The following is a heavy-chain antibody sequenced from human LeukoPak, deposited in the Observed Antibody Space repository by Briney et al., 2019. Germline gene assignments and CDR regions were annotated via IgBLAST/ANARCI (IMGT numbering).Heavy chain of an antibody. CDR1: GGSNSRSNW. J-gene: IGHJ5*02. Sequence: SGTLSLTCAVSGGSNSRSNWWSWVRQTPGKGLEWIGEIYHSGSTNYNPSLKSRVTISVDTSKNQFSLKLSSVTAADTAVYYCARGLLNGPDYYDSSGYYEWFDPWGQGTLVTVSS. CDR3: ARGLLNGPDYYDSSGYYEWFDP. V-gene: IGHV4-4*02. CDR2: IYHSGST. D-gene: IGHD3-22*01.